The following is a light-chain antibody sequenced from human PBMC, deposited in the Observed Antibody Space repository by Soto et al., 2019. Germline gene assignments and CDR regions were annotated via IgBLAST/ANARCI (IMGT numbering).Light chain of an antibody. J-gene: IGKJ5*01. CDR2: DAS. CDR3: QQHHYWPRTT. V-gene: IGKV3-15*01. CDR1: QSVSSK. Sequence: EIVMTQSPANLSVSPGERATLSCRASQSVSSKLAWYQEKGGQAPRLLVYDASTRATGIPARFSGSGSGTDFTLTISSLEPEDFAVYYCQQHHYWPRTTFGQGTRLEIK.